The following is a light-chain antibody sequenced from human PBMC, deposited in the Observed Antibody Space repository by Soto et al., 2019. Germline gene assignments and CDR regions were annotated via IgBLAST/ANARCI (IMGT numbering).Light chain of an antibody. CDR1: QSVAGN. V-gene: IGKV3-15*01. CDR2: GAS. J-gene: IGKJ2*01. CDR3: QQYHNWPPQYT. Sequence: EVVMTQSPASLSVSPGDGATLSCRASQSVAGNVAWYQQKPGQGPRLLIHGASTRAVGVPARFSGSGSGTDFTLTINSLQSEDIAVYYCQQYHNWPPQYTFGQGTKLQIK.